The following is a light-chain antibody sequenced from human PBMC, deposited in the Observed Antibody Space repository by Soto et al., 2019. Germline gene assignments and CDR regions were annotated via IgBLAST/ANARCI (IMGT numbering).Light chain of an antibody. J-gene: IGKJ4*02. CDR3: QQLNAYPLT. V-gene: IGKV1-9*01. CDR1: QGISTY. Sequence: DIPLTQSPSLLSASVGDRVTITCRASQGISTYLAWYQQTSGKAPKLLISAASTLQRGVPSRFSGSGSGTQFTLTISSLQPEDFATDYCQQLNAYPLTVGGGTKVDIK. CDR2: AAS.